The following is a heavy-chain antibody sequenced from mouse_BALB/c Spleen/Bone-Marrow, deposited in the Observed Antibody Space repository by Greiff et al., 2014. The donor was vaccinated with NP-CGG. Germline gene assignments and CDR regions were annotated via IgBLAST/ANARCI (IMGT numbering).Heavy chain of an antibody. D-gene: IGHD2-4*01. CDR1: GYTFTSYW. CDR3: TRYDYDWFAY. CDR2: IYPSDSYT. J-gene: IGHJ3*01. V-gene: IGHV1-69*02. Sequence: VKLQESGAELVRPGASVKLSCKASGYTFTSYWINWVKQRPGQGLEWIGNIYPSDSYTNYNQKFKDKATLTVDKSSSTAYMQLSSPTSEDSAVYYCTRYDYDWFAYWGQGTLVTVSA.